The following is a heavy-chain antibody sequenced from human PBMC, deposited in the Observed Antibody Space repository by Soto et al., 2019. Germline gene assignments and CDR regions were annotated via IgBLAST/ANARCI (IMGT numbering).Heavy chain of an antibody. CDR1: GVSIRSGGFP. V-gene: IGHV4-30-2*01. D-gene: IGHD6-6*01. Sequence: QLQLQESGSGLVKPSETLSLTCAVSGVSIRSGGFPWSWIRQPPGKGLEWIGYIYHGDTTYYNPSLKSRFTMSIDRSKNQFSLRLSSVTAADSAVYYCARVKQLVPWYFDLWGRGTLVTVSS. CDR3: ARVKQLVPWYFDL. J-gene: IGHJ2*01. CDR2: IYHGDTT.